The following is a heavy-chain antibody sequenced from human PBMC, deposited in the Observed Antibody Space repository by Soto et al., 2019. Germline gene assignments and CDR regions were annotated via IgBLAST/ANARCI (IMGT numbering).Heavy chain of an antibody. Sequence: SETLSLTCTVSGGSISSGGYYWSWIRQHPGKGLEWIGYIYYSGSTYYNPSLKSRVTISVDTSKNQFSLKLSSVTAADTAVYYCARDCGDCSEYGMDVWGQGTTVTSP. D-gene: IGHD2-21*02. J-gene: IGHJ6*02. V-gene: IGHV4-31*03. CDR3: ARDCGDCSEYGMDV. CDR1: GGSISSGGYY. CDR2: IYYSGST.